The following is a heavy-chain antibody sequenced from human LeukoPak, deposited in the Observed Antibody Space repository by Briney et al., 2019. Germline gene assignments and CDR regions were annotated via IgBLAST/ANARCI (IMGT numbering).Heavy chain of an antibody. V-gene: IGHV4-59*01. CDR1: GGSISSYY. D-gene: IGHD2-2*01. CDR2: IYYSGST. Sequence: LETLSLTCTVSGGSISSYYWSWIRQPPGKGLEWIGYIYYSGSTNYNPSLKSRVTISVDTSKNQFSLKLSSVTAADTAVYYCARRLTQYDCFDPWGQGILVTVSS. CDR3: ARRLTQYDCFDP. J-gene: IGHJ5*02.